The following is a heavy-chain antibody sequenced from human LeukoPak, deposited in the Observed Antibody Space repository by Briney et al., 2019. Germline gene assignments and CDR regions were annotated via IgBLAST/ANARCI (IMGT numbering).Heavy chain of an antibody. CDR1: GGSISSFY. CDR3: ARPAGYSSGWFPS. V-gene: IGHV4-4*07. Sequence: PSETLSLTCTVSGGSISSFYWSWIRQPAGKGLEWIGRIYTTGSTRYNTSLKSRVTMSLDTSKNQFSLKLSSVTAADTAVYYCARPAGYSSGWFPSWGQGTLVTVSS. D-gene: IGHD6-19*01. J-gene: IGHJ4*02. CDR2: IYTTGST.